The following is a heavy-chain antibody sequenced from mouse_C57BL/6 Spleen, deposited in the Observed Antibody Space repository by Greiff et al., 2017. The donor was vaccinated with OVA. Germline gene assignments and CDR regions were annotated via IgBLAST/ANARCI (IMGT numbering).Heavy chain of an antibody. CDR3: TKGQFY. Sequence: EVMLVESGAELVRPGASVKLSCTASGFTITDDYMHWVKQRPEQGLEWIGWIDPENGDTEYASKFQGKATITADTSSNTAYLQLSSLTSEDTAVYYCTKGQFYWGQGTTLTVSS. CDR2: IDPENGDT. V-gene: IGHV14-4*01. J-gene: IGHJ2*01. CDR1: GFTITDDY. D-gene: IGHD3-3*01.